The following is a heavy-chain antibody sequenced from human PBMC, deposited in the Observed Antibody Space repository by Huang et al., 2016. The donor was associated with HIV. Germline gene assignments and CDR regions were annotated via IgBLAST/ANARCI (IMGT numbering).Heavy chain of an antibody. CDR3: AREVKYSSSWYPVFDI. CDR1: GYTFTSYY. CDR2: INPSGGGK. D-gene: IGHD6-13*01. Sequence: QVQLVQSGAEVKKPGASVKVSCKASGYTFTSYYMHWVRQAPGQGLEWMGMINPSGGGKSYAQKCQGRVTMTRDTSTSTVYMELSSLRSEDTAVYYCAREVKYSSSWYPVFDIWGQGTMVTVSS. V-gene: IGHV1-46*03. J-gene: IGHJ3*02.